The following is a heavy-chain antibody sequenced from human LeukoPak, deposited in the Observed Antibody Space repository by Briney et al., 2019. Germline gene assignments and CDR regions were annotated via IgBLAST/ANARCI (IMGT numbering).Heavy chain of an antibody. CDR3: AKAGQRLVPGDAFDI. V-gene: IGHV3-23*01. J-gene: IGHJ3*02. D-gene: IGHD6-13*01. Sequence: QSGGSLRLSCAAAGFTFSSYAMSWVRQAPGKGLEWVSAISGSGGSTCYADSVKGRFTISRDNSKNTLYLQMNSLRAEDTAVYYCAKAGQRLVPGDAFDIWGQGTMVTVSS. CDR1: GFTFSSYA. CDR2: ISGSGGST.